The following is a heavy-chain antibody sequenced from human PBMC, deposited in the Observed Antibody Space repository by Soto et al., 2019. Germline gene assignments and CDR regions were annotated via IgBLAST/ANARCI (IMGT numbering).Heavy chain of an antibody. CDR1: GGSISHYS. CDR2: VYTSGNS. V-gene: IGHV4-4*07. J-gene: IGHJ4*02. D-gene: IGHD1-7*01. CDR3: VTETGDNWTYEVY. Sequence: QVQLQESGPGLVKPSETLSLTCTVSGGSISHYSCSWIRQSAGKGLEWIGRVYTSGNSHYNPSLRSRVSISVDTSRNQFSLMVTSVTAADTALYYCVTETGDNWTYEVYWGQGTPVTVSS.